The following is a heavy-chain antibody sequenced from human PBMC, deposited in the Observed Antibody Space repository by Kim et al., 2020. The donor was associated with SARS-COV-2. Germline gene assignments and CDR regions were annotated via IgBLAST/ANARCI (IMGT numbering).Heavy chain of an antibody. D-gene: IGHD6-13*01. CDR3: AKDRLELIAAAGTSPFDY. V-gene: IGHV3-23*01. J-gene: IGHJ4*02. Sequence: KGRFTISRDNSKNTLYLQMNSLRAEDTAVYYCAKDRLELIAAAGTSPFDYWGQGTLVTVSS.